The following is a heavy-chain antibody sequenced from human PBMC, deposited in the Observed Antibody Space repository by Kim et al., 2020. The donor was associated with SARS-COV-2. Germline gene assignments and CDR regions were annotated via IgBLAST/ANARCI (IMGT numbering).Heavy chain of an antibody. CDR3: ARIYGWGSWTAWYFDL. Sequence: GGSLRLSCAASGFTFSSYSMNWVRQAPGKGLEWVSYISSSSSTIYYADSVKGRFTISRDNAKNSLYLQMNSLRDEDTAVYYCARIYGWGSWTAWYFDLWGRGTLVTVSS. V-gene: IGHV3-48*02. CDR1: GFTFSSYS. CDR2: ISSSSSTI. J-gene: IGHJ2*01. D-gene: IGHD6-19*01.